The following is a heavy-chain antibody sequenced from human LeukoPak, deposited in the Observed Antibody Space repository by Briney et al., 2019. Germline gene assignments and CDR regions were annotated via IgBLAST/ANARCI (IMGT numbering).Heavy chain of an antibody. D-gene: IGHD3-22*01. CDR3: AKSVFDSSGDPYMDV. V-gene: IGHV3-9*01. CDR1: GFTFDVYA. J-gene: IGHJ6*03. CDR2: ISWNSGSI. Sequence: GRSLRLSCAASGFTFDVYAMHWVRQAPGKGLEWVSGISWNSGSIGYADSVKGRFTISRDNAKNSLYLQMNSLRAEDTAVYYCAKSVFDSSGDPYMDVWGKGTTVTIS.